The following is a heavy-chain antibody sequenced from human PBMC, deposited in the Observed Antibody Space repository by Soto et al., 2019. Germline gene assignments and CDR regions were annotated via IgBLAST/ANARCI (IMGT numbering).Heavy chain of an antibody. CDR2: IYYSGST. Sequence: QVQLQESGPGLVKPSQTLSLTCTVSGGSISSGGYYWSWIRQHPGKGLEWIGYIYYSGSTYYNPSLKYRVTISVDTSKNQFSLKLSSVTAADTAVYYWARSGYSYGPNPLLYWGQGTLVTVSS. V-gene: IGHV4-31*03. J-gene: IGHJ1*01. D-gene: IGHD5-18*01. CDR3: ARSGYSYGPNPLLY. CDR1: GGSISSGGYY.